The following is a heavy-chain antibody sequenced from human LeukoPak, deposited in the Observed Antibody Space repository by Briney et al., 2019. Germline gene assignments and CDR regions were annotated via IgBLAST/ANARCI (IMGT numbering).Heavy chain of an antibody. Sequence: SETLSLTCAVYGGSFSGYYWGWIRQPPGKGLEWIGSIYYSGSTYYNPSLKSRVTISVDTSKNQFSLKLSSVTAADTAVYYCARQVLTMVRGVIYRVNWFDPWGQGTLVTVSS. V-gene: IGHV4-39*01. CDR3: ARQVLTMVRGVIYRVNWFDP. D-gene: IGHD3-10*01. J-gene: IGHJ5*02. CDR1: GGSFSGYY. CDR2: IYYSGST.